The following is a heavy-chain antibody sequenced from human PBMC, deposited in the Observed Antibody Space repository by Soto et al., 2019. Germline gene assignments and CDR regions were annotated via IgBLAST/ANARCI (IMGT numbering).Heavy chain of an antibody. CDR1: GGSISSYY. Sequence: QVQLQESGPGLVKPSETLSLTCTVSGGSISSYYWSWIRQPPGKGLEWIGYIYYSGSTNYNPSLKSRVIISVDTSKNQFSLKLSSVTAADTAVYYCARDRVGIAAAGNYYYYGMDVWGQGTTVTVSS. CDR3: ARDRVGIAAAGNYYYYGMDV. V-gene: IGHV4-59*01. J-gene: IGHJ6*02. D-gene: IGHD6-13*01. CDR2: IYYSGST.